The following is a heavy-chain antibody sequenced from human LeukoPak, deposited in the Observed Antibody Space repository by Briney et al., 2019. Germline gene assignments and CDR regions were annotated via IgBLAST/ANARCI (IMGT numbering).Heavy chain of an antibody. D-gene: IGHD2-21*01. Sequence: GASVKVSCKASGYTFTGYYMHWVRQAPGQGLEWMGWINPNSGGTNYAQKFQGRVTMTRDTSISTAYMELSRLRSDDTAVYYCARNGGYCGGDSDPRDNWFDPWGQGTLVTVSS. J-gene: IGHJ5*02. CDR1: GYTFTGYY. CDR3: ARNGGYCGGDSDPRDNWFDP. V-gene: IGHV1-2*02. CDR2: INPNSGGT.